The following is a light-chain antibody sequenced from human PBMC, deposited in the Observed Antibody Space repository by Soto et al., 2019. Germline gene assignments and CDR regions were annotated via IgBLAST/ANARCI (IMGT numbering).Light chain of an antibody. V-gene: IGKV3-20*01. Sequence: EIVLTQSPGTLSLSPGERATLSCRASQSVSSTYLAWYQQKPGQAPRLLIYAASSRATGIPDRFSGSGSGTDFTLTISRLEPEDFAVYYCQHYGSSPETLGQGTKVDI. CDR2: AAS. J-gene: IGKJ1*01. CDR1: QSVSSTY. CDR3: QHYGSSPET.